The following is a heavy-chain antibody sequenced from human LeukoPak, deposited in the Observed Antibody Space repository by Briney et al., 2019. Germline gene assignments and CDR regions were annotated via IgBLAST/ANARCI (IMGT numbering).Heavy chain of an antibody. V-gene: IGHV4-30-2*01. J-gene: IGHJ4*02. CDR1: GGSISSGGYY. D-gene: IGHD7-27*01. CDR2: IYPRGST. CDR3: ARFSPRAMGNYLDF. Sequence: SQTLSLTCTVSGGSISSGGYYWSWIRQPPGKGLEWIGYIYPRGSTYYNPSLKGRVTLSLDKSANQFSLNLSSVTAADTAVYYCARFSPRAMGNYLDFWGQGTLVTVSS.